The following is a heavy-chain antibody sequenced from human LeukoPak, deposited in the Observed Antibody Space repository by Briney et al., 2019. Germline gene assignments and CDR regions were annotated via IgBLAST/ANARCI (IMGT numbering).Heavy chain of an antibody. CDR3: ARGRQKNPIAAAGKDNWFDP. J-gene: IGHJ5*02. Sequence: PSETLSLTCAVYGGSFSGYYWSWIRQPPGKGLEWIGEINHSGSTNYNPSLKSRVTISVDTSKSQFSLKLSSVTAADTAVYYCARGRQKNPIAAAGKDNWFDPWGQGTLATVSS. CDR1: GGSFSGYY. V-gene: IGHV4-34*01. D-gene: IGHD6-13*01. CDR2: INHSGST.